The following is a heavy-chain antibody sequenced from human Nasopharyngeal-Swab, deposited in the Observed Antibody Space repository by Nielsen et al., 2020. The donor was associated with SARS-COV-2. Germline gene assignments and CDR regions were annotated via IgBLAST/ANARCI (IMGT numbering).Heavy chain of an antibody. Sequence: SETLSLTCTISGGSISSYYWSWIRQPPGKGLEWIGYVYYSGSPSYNPSLKSRDTISVDTSKNQFSLKLSSVTAADTAVYYCARTFIVVVPAAMSDFSGMDVWGQGTTVTVSS. V-gene: IGHV4-59*13. CDR1: GGSISSYY. J-gene: IGHJ6*02. CDR3: ARTFIVVVPAAMSDFSGMDV. D-gene: IGHD2-2*01. CDR2: VYYSGSP.